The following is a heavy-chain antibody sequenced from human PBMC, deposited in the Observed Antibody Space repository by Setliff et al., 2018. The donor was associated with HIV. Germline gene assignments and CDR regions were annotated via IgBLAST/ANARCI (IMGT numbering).Heavy chain of an antibody. CDR1: GFAFSSYE. Sequence: GESLKISCEASGFAFSSYETNWVRQAPGKGLEWVAYISGSGTRTFYLDSVKGRFSISRDDARNSVYLQMNNLRAEDTAVYYCARDSVRGASWYPGGFDVWGQGAMVTVS. CDR2: ISGSGTRT. D-gene: IGHD3-10*01. J-gene: IGHJ3*01. CDR3: ARDSVRGASWYPGGFDV. V-gene: IGHV3-48*03.